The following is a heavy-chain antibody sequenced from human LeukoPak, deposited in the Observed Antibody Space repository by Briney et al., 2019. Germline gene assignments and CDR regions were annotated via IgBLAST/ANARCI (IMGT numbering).Heavy chain of an antibody. CDR2: IYAGGNS. D-gene: IGHD3-22*01. CDR3: ARGQIDLLRNYFDS. Sequence: GGPLRLSCAASGFIVGHKYMAWVRQAPGKGLEWLSIIYAGGNSVSADSVKGRFIISRDNSRNTVHLQMNSPRDDDTAVYYCARGQIDLLRNYFDSWGPGTLVAVSS. CDR1: GFIVGHKY. V-gene: IGHV3-66*01. J-gene: IGHJ4*02.